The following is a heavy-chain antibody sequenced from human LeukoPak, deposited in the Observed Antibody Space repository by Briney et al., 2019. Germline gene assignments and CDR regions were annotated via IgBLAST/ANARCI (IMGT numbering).Heavy chain of an antibody. Sequence: GESLEISCKGSGYSFTTYWIGWVRQMPGEGLEWMGIIYPGNSDTRYSPSFQGQVTISADKSISTAYLQWSSLKASDTAMYYCARGAAGTRSWFDPWGQGTLVTVSS. CDR1: GYSFTTYW. V-gene: IGHV5-51*01. J-gene: IGHJ5*02. CDR3: ARGAAGTRSWFDP. D-gene: IGHD6-13*01. CDR2: IYPGNSDT.